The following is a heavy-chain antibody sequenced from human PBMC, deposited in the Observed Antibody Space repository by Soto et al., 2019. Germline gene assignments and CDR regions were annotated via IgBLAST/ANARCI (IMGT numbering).Heavy chain of an antibody. Sequence: EVQLLESGGGLVQPGGSLRLSCAASGFTFSSYAMSWVRQAPGKGLEWVSAISGSGGSTYYADSGKGRFTISRDNSKHTLYLQMNSLSAEDTAVYYCATPPPTGDVWSGYYNSYYYMDVWGKGTTVTVSS. CDR1: GFTFSSYA. V-gene: IGHV3-23*01. CDR2: ISGSGGST. J-gene: IGHJ6*03. CDR3: ATPPPTGDVWSGYYNSYYYMDV. D-gene: IGHD3-3*01.